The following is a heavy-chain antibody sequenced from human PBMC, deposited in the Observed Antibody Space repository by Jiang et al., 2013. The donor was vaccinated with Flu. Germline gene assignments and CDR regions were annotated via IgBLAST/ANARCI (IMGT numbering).Heavy chain of an antibody. CDR1: GGSIISSSYS. Sequence: GLVKPSETLSLTCSVSGGSIISSSYSWGWIRQSPGRGLEWIGSISYSGSTHYNPSLESRVTISVDTSRIHFSLKLSSVTAADTAIYYCARQGGGWLQFSVVYRGLGTLVTVSS. CDR3: ARQGGGWLQFSVVY. D-gene: IGHD5-24*01. V-gene: IGHV4-39*07. CDR2: ISYSGST. J-gene: IGHJ4*02.